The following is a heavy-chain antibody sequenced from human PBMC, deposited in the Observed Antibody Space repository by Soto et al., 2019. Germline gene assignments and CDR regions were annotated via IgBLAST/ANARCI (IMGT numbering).Heavy chain of an antibody. D-gene: IGHD1-26*01. J-gene: IGHJ3*02. CDR2: ISYDGSHE. CDR3: ARDQLVGAARGVIDI. Sequence: QVQLVESGGGVVQPGRSLRVSCAASGFTFSSYAMHWVRQAPGKGLEWVAVISYDGSHEYYADSVKGRFTISRDNSKNTVDLQMSSLRAEDTAVYYCARDQLVGAARGVIDIWGQGTKVTVSS. V-gene: IGHV3-30*04. CDR1: GFTFSSYA.